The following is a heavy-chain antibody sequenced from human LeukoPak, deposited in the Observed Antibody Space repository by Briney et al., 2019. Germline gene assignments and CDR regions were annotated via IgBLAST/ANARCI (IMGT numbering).Heavy chain of an antibody. CDR1: GGSISSYY. J-gene: IGHJ4*02. CDR2: IYTSGST. CDR3: ARVFSGVRGVAIPYYFDY. D-gene: IGHD3-3*01. Sequence: PSETLSLTCTVSGGSISSYYWSWIRQPAGKGLEWIGRIYTSGSTNYNPSLKSRVTMSVDTSKNQFSLKLSSVTAADTAVYYCARVFSGVRGVAIPYYFDYWGQGTLVTVSS. V-gene: IGHV4-4*07.